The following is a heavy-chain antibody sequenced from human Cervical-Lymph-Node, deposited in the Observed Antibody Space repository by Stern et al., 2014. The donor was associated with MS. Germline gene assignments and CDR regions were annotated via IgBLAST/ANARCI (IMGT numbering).Heavy chain of an antibody. CDR1: GFTFSDSA. CDR3: TRTSNLAPFDY. D-gene: IGHD3-3*02. J-gene: IGHJ4*02. Sequence: EVQLVQSGGGLIQPGGSLQLSCAASGFTFSDSAMHWVRQTSGKGLEWVGRIRSKDNNYATAYAASVKGRFTVSRADSNNKAYLQMTSLKTEDTAVYYYTRTSNLAPFDYGGRGPLVPVS. V-gene: IGHV3-73*01. CDR2: IRSKDNNYAT.